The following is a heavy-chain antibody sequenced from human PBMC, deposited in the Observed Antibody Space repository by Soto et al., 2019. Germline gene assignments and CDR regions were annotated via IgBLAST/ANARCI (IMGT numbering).Heavy chain of an antibody. V-gene: IGHV1-18*04. D-gene: IGHD3-10*01. J-gene: IGHJ6*03. CDR3: ARMVRGSKIDYYYYMDV. CDR2: ISASNGDT. CDR1: GYTFTNHG. Sequence: QVELVQSGVEVKKPGASVKVSCKASGYTFTNHGLSWVRQAPGQGLEWMGWISASNGDTNYAQKFLGRVTVTTDTSTSTGYMGLRSLKSEDTAVYYCARMVRGSKIDYYYYMDVWGKGTTVIVSS.